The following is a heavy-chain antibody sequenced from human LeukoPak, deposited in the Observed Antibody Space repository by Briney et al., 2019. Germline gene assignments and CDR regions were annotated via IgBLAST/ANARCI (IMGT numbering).Heavy chain of an antibody. J-gene: IGHJ4*02. CDR2: ISHTGGT. CDR3: ARDWPRLRWSLDY. D-gene: IGHD4-23*01. V-gene: IGHV4-4*02. Sequence: SGTLSLTCAVSGGSISSRNWWSWVRQPPGKGLEWIGEISHTGGTSYTPSLKSRVAISVDKSKNQCSLNLSSVTAADTAVYYCARDWPRLRWSLDYWGQGTLVTVSS. CDR1: GGSISSRNW.